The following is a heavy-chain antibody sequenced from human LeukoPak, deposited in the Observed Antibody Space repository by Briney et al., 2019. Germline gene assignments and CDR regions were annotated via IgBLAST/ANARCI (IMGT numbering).Heavy chain of an antibody. CDR1: GYTFTSYD. V-gene: IGHV1-8*01. CDR3: ARVWARYCSSTSCQAGY. D-gene: IGHD2-2*01. J-gene: IGHJ4*02. Sequence: GASVKVSCKASGYTFTSYDINWVRQATGQGLEWMGWTNPNSGNTGYAQKFQGRVTMTRNTSISTAYMELSSLRSEDTAVYYCARVWARYCSSTSCQAGYWGQGTLVTVSS. CDR2: TNPNSGNT.